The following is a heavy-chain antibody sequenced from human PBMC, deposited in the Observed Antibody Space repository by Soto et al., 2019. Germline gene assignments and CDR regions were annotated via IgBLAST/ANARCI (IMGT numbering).Heavy chain of an antibody. CDR2: ISAYNGNT. V-gene: IGHV1-18*01. D-gene: IGHD2-8*01. CDR3: AREGCTNGVCYAFDI. Sequence: ASVKASCKASGYTFTSYGISWVRQAPGQGLEWMGWISAYNGNTNYAQKLQGRVTMTTDTSTSTAYMELRSLRSDDTAVYYCAREGCTNGVCYAFDIWGQGTMVTVSS. J-gene: IGHJ3*02. CDR1: GYTFTSYG.